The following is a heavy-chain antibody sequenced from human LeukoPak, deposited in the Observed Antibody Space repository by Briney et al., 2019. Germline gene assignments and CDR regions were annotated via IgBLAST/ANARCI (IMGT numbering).Heavy chain of an antibody. J-gene: IGHJ3*02. CDR1: GFTLSSYD. CDR3: VKGGTWDAFDI. V-gene: IGHV3-30*18. CDR2: ISHDGSNK. Sequence: GGSLRLSCAASGFTLSSYDINWFRQAPGKGLEWVSHISHDGSNKFYADSVKGRFIISRDNSENTVYVQMNNLRVEDTAVYYCVKGGTWDAFDIWGQGTMVTVSS.